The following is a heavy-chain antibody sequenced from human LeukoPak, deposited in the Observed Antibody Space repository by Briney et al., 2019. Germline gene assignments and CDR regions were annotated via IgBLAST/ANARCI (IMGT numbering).Heavy chain of an antibody. J-gene: IGHJ6*02. D-gene: IGHD6-19*01. Sequence: GGSLRLSCAASGFTFSTYAMNWVRQAPGRGLEWVSTIGTNPGATYYADSVKGRFTISRDNSKNTLYLQMNSLRAEDTAVYYCARDRATAVAGTKYYYYGMDVWGQGTTVTVSS. CDR1: GFTFSTYA. V-gene: IGHV3-23*01. CDR3: ARDRATAVAGTKYYYYGMDV. CDR2: IGTNPGAT.